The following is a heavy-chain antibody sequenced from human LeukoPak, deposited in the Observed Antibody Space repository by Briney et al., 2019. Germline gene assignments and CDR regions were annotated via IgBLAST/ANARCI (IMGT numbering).Heavy chain of an antibody. V-gene: IGHV4-39*07. CDR3: AREDRYCSSTSCYTWDY. CDR2: IYFRGSI. D-gene: IGHD2-2*02. Sequence: TSETLSLTCTVSGVSISSSSYFWAWIRQPPGKGLEWIGSIYFRGSISYSPSLKSRVIISVDASQNQFSLRLSSVTAADTAVYYCAREDRYCSSTSCYTWDYWGQGNLVIVSS. J-gene: IGHJ4*02. CDR1: GVSISSSSYF.